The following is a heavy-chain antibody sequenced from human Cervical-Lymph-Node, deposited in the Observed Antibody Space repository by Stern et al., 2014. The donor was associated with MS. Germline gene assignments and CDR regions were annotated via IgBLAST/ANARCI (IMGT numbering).Heavy chain of an antibody. CDR1: GGSVSSTNW. J-gene: IGHJ2*01. V-gene: IGHV4-4*02. Sequence: QVQLQESGPGLVKPSGTLSLTCAVSGGSVSSTNWWSWVRQSPGKGLEWIGNIYHSGASNYRPSLRSRVSISLHTSKTPLSLHLTSVTAADTAVYYCARERQQYCNSEGCSYWYFDLWGRGTLVTVSS. D-gene: IGHD2/OR15-2a*01. CDR3: ARERQQYCNSEGCSYWYFDL. CDR2: IYHSGAS.